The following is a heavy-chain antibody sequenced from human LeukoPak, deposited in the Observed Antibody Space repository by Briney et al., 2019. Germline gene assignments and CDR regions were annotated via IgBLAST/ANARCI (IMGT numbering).Heavy chain of an antibody. J-gene: IGHJ5*02. CDR2: IYYSGST. V-gene: IGHV4-59*01. D-gene: IGHD3-10*01. CDR3: AGGREWFGEFQVGFDP. CDR1: GGSISSYY. Sequence: SETLSLTCTVSGGSISSYYWSWIRQPPGKGLEWIGYIYYSGSTNYNPSLKSRVTISVDTSKNQFSLKLSSVTAADTAVYYCAGGREWFGEFQVGFDPWGQGTLVTVSS.